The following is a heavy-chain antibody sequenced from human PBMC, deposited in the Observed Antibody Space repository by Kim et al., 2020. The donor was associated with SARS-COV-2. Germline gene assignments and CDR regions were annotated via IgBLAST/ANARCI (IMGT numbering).Heavy chain of an antibody. CDR2: INSDGSST. D-gene: IGHD5-18*01. V-gene: IGHV3-74*01. Sequence: GGSLRLSCAASGLTFSSYWMHWVRQAPGKGLVWVSRINSDGSSTSYADSVKGRVTNARDNAKNTLHLQMNSLRAEDTAVYYCAREGLKDTAMVKYYYYGMHVWRGGTTVTVS. CDR3: AREGLKDTAMVKYYYYGMHV. CDR1: GLTFSSYW. J-gene: IGHJ6*02.